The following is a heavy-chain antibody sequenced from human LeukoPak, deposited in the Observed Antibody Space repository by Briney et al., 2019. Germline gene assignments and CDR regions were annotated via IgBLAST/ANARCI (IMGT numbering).Heavy chain of an antibody. D-gene: IGHD6-13*01. CDR2: ISWDGGST. CDR3: AKGQQLVEGIDY. CDR1: GFTFDDYT. V-gene: IGHV3-43*01. Sequence: GGSLRLSCAASGFTFDDYTMHWVRQAPGKGLEWVSLISWDGGSTYYADSVKGRFTISRDNSKNSLYLQMNSLRTEDTALYYCAKGQQLVEGIDYWGQGTLVTVSS. J-gene: IGHJ4*02.